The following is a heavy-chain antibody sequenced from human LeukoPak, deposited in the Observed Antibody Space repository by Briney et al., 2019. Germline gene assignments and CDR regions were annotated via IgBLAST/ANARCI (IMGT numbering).Heavy chain of an antibody. CDR2: ITGRGDHT. J-gene: IGHJ5*02. D-gene: IGHD1-26*01. CDR3: AKGLGLAIVGTLDR. V-gene: IGHV3-23*01. Sequence: GGSLRLSCVVSGFSFRSYAMTWARQAPGKGLEGVSGITGRGDHTYYADSAKGRFTISRDNFKNTVFLEMNSLRDEDTAVYYCAKGLGLAIVGTLDRWGQGTLVTVSS. CDR1: GFSFRSYA.